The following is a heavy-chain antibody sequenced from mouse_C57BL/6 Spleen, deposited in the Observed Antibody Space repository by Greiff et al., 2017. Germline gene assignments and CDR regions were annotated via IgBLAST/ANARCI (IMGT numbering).Heavy chain of an antibody. J-gene: IGHJ2*01. Sequence: EVQLQQSGPGMVKPSQSLSLTCTVTGYSITSGYDWHWIRHFPGNKLEWMGYISYSGSTNYNPSLKSRISITHDTSKNHFFLKLNSVTTEDTATYYCARGGGITTVENYFDYWGQGTTLTVSS. V-gene: IGHV3-1*01. CDR1: GYSITSGYD. D-gene: IGHD1-1*01. CDR2: ISYSGST. CDR3: ARGGGITTVENYFDY.